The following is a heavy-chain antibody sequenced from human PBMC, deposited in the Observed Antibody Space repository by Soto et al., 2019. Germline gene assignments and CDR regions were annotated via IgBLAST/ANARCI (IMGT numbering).Heavy chain of an antibody. CDR2: INHSGST. Sequence: QVQLQQWGAGLLKPSETLSLTCAVYGGSISNYYWSWIRQPPGKWLEWIGEINHSGSTNYNPSLKSRVTISVDTSKTQFALKLSSVTAADTAVYYCARSLGAVTTKAGAYWGQGTLVTVSS. CDR3: ARSLGAVTTKAGAY. D-gene: IGHD3-22*01. V-gene: IGHV4-34*01. CDR1: GGSISNYY. J-gene: IGHJ4*02.